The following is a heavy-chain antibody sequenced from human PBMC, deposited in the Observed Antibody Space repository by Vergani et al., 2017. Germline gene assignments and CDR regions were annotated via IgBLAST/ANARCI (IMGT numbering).Heavy chain of an antibody. Sequence: QLQLQESGPGLVKPSETLSLTCTVSGGSISSYYWSWIRQPPGKGLEWIGYIYYSGSTNYNPSLKSRVTISVDTSKNQFSLKLSSVTAADTAVYYCARDPRSRGYCSGGSCYSNGMDVWGQGTTVTVSS. J-gene: IGHJ6*02. V-gene: IGHV4-59*12. D-gene: IGHD2-15*01. CDR3: ARDPRSRGYCSGGSCYSNGMDV. CDR2: IYYSGST. CDR1: GGSISSYY.